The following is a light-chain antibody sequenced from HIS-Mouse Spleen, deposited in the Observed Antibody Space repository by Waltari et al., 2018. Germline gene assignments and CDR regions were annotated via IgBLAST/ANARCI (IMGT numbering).Light chain of an antibody. CDR1: HSVSSN. CDR3: QQYNNWPLT. J-gene: IGKJ4*01. Sequence: EIVMTQSPATLSVSPWERATLSCRASHSVSSNLAWYQQKPGQAPSLLIYGASPRATGIPARFSGSGSGTEFTLTISSLQSEDFAVYYCQQYNNWPLTFGGGTKVEIK. V-gene: IGKV3-15*01. CDR2: GAS.